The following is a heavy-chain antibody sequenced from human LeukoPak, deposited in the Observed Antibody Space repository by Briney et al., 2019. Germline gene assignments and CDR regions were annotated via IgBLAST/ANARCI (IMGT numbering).Heavy chain of an antibody. J-gene: IGHJ4*02. CDR1: GFTFSRYN. CDR3: ARDLAHYYDSSGYGGFGY. V-gene: IGHV4-59*01. Sequence: GSLRLSCATSGFTFSRYNMNWIRQPPGKGLEWIGYIYYSGSTNYNPSLKSRVTISVDTSKNQFSLKLSSVTAADTAVYYCARDLAHYYDSSGYGGFGYWGQGTLVTVSS. CDR2: IYYSGST. D-gene: IGHD3-22*01.